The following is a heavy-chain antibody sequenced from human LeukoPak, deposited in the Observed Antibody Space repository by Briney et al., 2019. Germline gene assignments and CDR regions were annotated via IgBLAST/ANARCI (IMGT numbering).Heavy chain of an antibody. CDR1: GGSFSDYN. J-gene: IGHJ3*02. V-gene: IGHV4-34*01. CDR2: INHSGSA. Sequence: SETLSLTCAVYGGSFSDYNWSWIRQPPGKGLEWIGEINHSGSASYNPSLKSRVTISGDASKNQFSLNLSSVTAEDTAVYYCAKERGPFDGFDIWGQGTMVTVSS. CDR3: AKERGPFDGFDI.